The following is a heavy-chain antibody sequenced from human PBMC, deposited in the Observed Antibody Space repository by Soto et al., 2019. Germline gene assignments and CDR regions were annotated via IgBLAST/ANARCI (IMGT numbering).Heavy chain of an antibody. CDR2: IYYSASS. D-gene: IGHD5-12*01. CDR1: GGSISSAGYD. CDR3: ARDNRDGYNFRFFDI. Sequence: PSGTLSLTCTVSGGSISSAGYDWSWIRQHPGKGLEWIGYIYYSASSYYNPSLKSRVTISVDTSKNQFSLKLSSVTAADTAVYYCARDNRDGYNFRFFDIWGQGTMVTVSS. V-gene: IGHV4-31*03. J-gene: IGHJ3*02.